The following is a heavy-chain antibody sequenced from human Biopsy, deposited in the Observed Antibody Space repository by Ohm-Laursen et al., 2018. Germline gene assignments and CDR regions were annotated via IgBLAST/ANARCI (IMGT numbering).Heavy chain of an antibody. CDR2: IYYSGST. J-gene: IGHJ6*02. CDR3: ARATNSTGWPYYYFYGMDV. D-gene: IGHD2/OR15-2a*01. V-gene: IGHV4-59*01. CDR1: GGSISSDY. Sequence: SETLSLTCTASGGSISSDYWSWIRQTPGQGLEWIGYIYYSGSTNYNPSLKSRVTISVDTSKNQFSLRLNSVTAADTAVYYCARATNSTGWPYYYFYGMDVWGQGTTVTISS.